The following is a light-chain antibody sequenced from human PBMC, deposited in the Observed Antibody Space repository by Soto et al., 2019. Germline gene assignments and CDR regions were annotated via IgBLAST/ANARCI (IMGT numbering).Light chain of an antibody. J-gene: IGLJ3*02. CDR3: AAWDDSLSGPV. Sequence: QSVLNQPPSTSGTPGQRVTISCSGSSSNIGSNYVYWYQQLPGTAPKLLIHRNNHRPSGVPDRFSGSKSGTSGSLAISGLRSEDEADYYCAAWDDSLSGPVFGGGTKVTVL. V-gene: IGLV1-47*01. CDR1: SSNIGSNY. CDR2: RNN.